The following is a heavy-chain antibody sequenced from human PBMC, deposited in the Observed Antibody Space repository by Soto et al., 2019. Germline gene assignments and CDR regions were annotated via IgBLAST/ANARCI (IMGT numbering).Heavy chain of an antibody. J-gene: IGHJ6*03. Sequence: GGSLRLSCAASGFTFSSYAMSWVRQAPGKGLEWVSAISGSGGSTYYADSVKGRFTISRDNSKNTLYLQMNSLRAEDTAVYYCAKVVLDWPSYYYYYMDVWGKGTTVTVSS. D-gene: IGHD3-9*01. V-gene: IGHV3-23*01. CDR3: AKVVLDWPSYYYYYMDV. CDR1: GFTFSSYA. CDR2: ISGSGGST.